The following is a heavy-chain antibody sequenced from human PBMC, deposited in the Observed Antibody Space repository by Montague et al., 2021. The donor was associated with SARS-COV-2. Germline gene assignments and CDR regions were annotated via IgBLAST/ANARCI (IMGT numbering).Heavy chain of an antibody. CDR3: ARGYDYVWGSYRYLHWFDP. Sequence: SETLSLTCAVYGGSFSGNNWSWIRKPPGKGLEWIGEINHSGSTNYNSSPKSRVTISVDTSKNQFSLKLSSVTAAGTAVYYCARGYDYVWGSYRYLHWFDPWGQGTLVTVSS. D-gene: IGHD3-16*02. CDR2: INHSGST. J-gene: IGHJ5*02. CDR1: GGSFSGNN. V-gene: IGHV4-34*01.